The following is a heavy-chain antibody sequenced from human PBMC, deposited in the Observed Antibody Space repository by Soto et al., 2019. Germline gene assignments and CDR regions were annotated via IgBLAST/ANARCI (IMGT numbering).Heavy chain of an antibody. CDR2: IYHSGSN. CDR1: GGSISSGGYS. J-gene: IGHJ4*02. D-gene: IGHD2-2*01. V-gene: IGHV4-30-2*01. Sequence: QLQLQESGSGLVKPSQTLSLTCAVSGGSISSGGYSWSWIRQPPGKGLEWSGYIYHSGSNSINTYLKSRVTISVDRSKNPFSLKLSSVTAADTAVYYCARAVGYCSSTSCYPDYWGQGTLVTVSS. CDR3: ARAVGYCSSTSCYPDY.